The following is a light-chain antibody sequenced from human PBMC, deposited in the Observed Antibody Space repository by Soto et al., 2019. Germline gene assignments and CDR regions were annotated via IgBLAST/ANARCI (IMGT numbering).Light chain of an antibody. CDR3: ISFTSRHIYV. Sequence: QSALTQPASVSGSPGQSITISCTGTSSDVGGYNYVSWYQQHPGRAPKLIIYDVTNRPSGISNRFSGSKSGNTASLTISGLQTEDEADYYCISFTSRHIYVFGTWTKLTVL. V-gene: IGLV2-14*03. CDR1: SSDVGGYNY. J-gene: IGLJ1*01. CDR2: DVT.